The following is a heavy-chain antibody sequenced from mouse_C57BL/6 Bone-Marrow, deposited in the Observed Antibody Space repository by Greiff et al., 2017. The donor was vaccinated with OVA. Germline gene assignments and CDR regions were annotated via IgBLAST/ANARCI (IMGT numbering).Heavy chain of an antibody. Sequence: QVQLQQPGAELVKPGASVKLSCKASGYTFTSYWMHWVKQRPGQGLEWIGMIHPNSGSTNYNEKFKSKATLTVDKSSSTAYMQLSSLTSEDSAVDYCAREDWDAYYFDDWGQGTTLTVSS. CDR3: AREDWDAYYFDD. CDR1: GYTFTSYW. J-gene: IGHJ2*01. CDR2: IHPNSGST. V-gene: IGHV1-64*01. D-gene: IGHD4-1*01.